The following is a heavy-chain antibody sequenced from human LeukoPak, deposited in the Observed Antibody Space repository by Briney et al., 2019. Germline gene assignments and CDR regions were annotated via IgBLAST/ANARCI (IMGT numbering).Heavy chain of an antibody. J-gene: IGHJ4*02. D-gene: IGHD5-18*01. Sequence: GGSLRLSCEGSAFIFSGHWMNWVRQTPGKGLEWVASIKEDGSERQYVDSVKGRFSISRDNTKGSLFLQLNSLRAEDTAVYYCARDQGEYSYGLYYFDYWGQGTLVTVSS. CDR3: ARDQGEYSYGLYYFDY. CDR2: IKEDGSER. CDR1: AFIFSGHW. V-gene: IGHV3-7*03.